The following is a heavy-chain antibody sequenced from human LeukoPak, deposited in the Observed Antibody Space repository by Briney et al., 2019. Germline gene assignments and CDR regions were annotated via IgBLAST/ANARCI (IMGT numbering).Heavy chain of an antibody. Sequence: GGSLRLSCAASGFTFSSYAMHWVRQAPGKGLECVAFISYDGSNKYYADSVKGRFTISRDNSKNTLYLQMNSLRAEDTAVYYCARDRAMVPGVYWGQGTLVSVSS. CDR2: ISYDGSNK. CDR1: GFTFSSYA. CDR3: ARDRAMVPGVY. D-gene: IGHD3-10*01. J-gene: IGHJ4*02. V-gene: IGHV3-30-3*01.